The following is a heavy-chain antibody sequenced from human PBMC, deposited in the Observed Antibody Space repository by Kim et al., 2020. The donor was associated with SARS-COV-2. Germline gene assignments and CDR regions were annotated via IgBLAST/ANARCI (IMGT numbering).Heavy chain of an antibody. CDR1: GFTFSSYG. V-gene: IGHV3-33*05. J-gene: IGHJ4*02. Sequence: GGSLRLSCAASGFTFSSYGMHWVRQAPGKGLEWVAVISYDGSNKYYADSVKGRFTISRDNSKNTLYLQMNSLRAEETVVYYCARGTYYDILTGYYTPGDWGQGTLVTVSS. CDR2: ISYDGSNK. D-gene: IGHD3-9*01. CDR3: ARGTYYDILTGYYTPGD.